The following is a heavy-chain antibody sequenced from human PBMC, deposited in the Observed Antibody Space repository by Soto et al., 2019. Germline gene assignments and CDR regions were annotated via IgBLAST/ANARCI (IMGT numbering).Heavy chain of an antibody. CDR3: AKTTNYYYSLDV. CDR2: IYTIGST. CDR1: GFSVSSDY. V-gene: IGHV3-53*01. Sequence: EVQLVESGGGLIQPGGSLRLSCEASGFSVSSDYMSWVRQAPGKGLEWVAVIYTIGSTYYAGSAKGRFTISRDTSRNTLYLQLCTLRAEDTAVYICAKTTNYYYSLDVWGQGTTVSVSS. D-gene: IGHD2-8*01. J-gene: IGHJ6*02.